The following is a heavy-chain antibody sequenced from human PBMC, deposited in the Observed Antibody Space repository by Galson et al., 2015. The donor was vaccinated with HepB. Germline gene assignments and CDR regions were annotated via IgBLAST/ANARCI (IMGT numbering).Heavy chain of an antibody. CDR2: IYPGDSDT. Sequence: QSGAEVKKPGESLKVSCKGSDYSFTSYWIGWVRQMPGKGLEWMGIIYPGDSDTRYSPSFQGQVTISADKSISTAYLQWSSLKASDTAMYYCARDGGYSYGPISYGMDVWGQGTTVTVSS. CDR3: ARDGGYSYGPISYGMDV. D-gene: IGHD5-18*01. J-gene: IGHJ6*02. V-gene: IGHV5-51*01. CDR1: DYSFTSYW.